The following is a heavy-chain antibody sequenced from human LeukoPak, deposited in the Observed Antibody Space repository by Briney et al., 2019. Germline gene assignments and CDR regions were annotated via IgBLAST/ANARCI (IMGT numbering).Heavy chain of an antibody. CDR1: GFTFSSYA. V-gene: IGHV3-23*01. Sequence: GGSLRLSCAASGFTFSSYAMSWVRQAPGKGVEWVSAISGSGGSTYYADSVKGRFTISRDNSKNTLYLQMNSPRAEDTAVYYCAKDLVRWLQLAPGAFDIWGQGTMVTVSS. J-gene: IGHJ3*02. CDR2: ISGSGGST. D-gene: IGHD5-24*01. CDR3: AKDLVRWLQLAPGAFDI.